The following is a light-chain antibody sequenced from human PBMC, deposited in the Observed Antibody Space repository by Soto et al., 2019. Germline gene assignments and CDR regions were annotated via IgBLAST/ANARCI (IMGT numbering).Light chain of an antibody. CDR2: DVT. CDR1: SSDVGGYKY. CDR3: SSYTSTSTL. J-gene: IGLJ1*01. Sequence: QSALTQPASVSGSPGQSITISCTGTSSDVGGYKYVSWYQLHPGTAPKLVIYDVTNRPSGVSNRFSGSKSGNTAPLTISGLQAEDEADYFCSSYTSTSTLFGTGTKLTVL. V-gene: IGLV2-14*01.